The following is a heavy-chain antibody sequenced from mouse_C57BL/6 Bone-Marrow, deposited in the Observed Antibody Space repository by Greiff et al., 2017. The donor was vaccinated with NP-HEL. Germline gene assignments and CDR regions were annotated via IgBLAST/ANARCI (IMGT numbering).Heavy chain of an antibody. Sequence: EVKLMESGGDLVKPGGSLKLSCAASGFTFSSYGMSWVRQTPDKRLEWVATISSGGSYTYYPDSVKGRFTISRDNAKNTLYLQMSSLKSEDTAMYYCARRFYYGNFYWYFDVWGTGTTVTVSS. CDR1: GFTFSSYG. CDR3: ARRFYYGNFYWYFDV. V-gene: IGHV5-6*02. J-gene: IGHJ1*03. D-gene: IGHD2-1*01. CDR2: ISSGGSYT.